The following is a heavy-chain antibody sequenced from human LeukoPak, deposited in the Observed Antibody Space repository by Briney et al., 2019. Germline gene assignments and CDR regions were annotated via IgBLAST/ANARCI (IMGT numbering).Heavy chain of an antibody. CDR1: GFTFSSYA. CDR3: ARSRRGYGSGRDDAFDI. D-gene: IGHD3-10*01. J-gene: IGHJ3*02. V-gene: IGHV3-30*01. Sequence: SGGSLRLSCAASGFTFSSYAMRWVRQAPGKGLEWVAVISYDGSNKYYADSVKGRFTISRDNSKNTLYLQMNSLRAEDTAVYYCARSRRGYGSGRDDAFDIWGQGTMVTVSS. CDR2: ISYDGSNK.